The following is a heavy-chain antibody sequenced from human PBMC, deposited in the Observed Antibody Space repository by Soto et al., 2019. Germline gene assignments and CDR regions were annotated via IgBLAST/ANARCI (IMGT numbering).Heavy chain of an antibody. CDR3: ARLKTYYYGSGSYYKFDY. J-gene: IGHJ4*02. D-gene: IGHD3-10*01. Sequence: QLQLQESGPGLVKPSETLSLTCTVSGGSISSSSYYWGWIRQPPGKGLEWIGSIYYSGSTYYNPSLKSRVTISVDTSKNQFSLKLSSVTAADTAVYYCARLKTYYYGSGSYYKFDYWGQGTLVTVSS. CDR2: IYYSGST. V-gene: IGHV4-39*01. CDR1: GGSISSSSYY.